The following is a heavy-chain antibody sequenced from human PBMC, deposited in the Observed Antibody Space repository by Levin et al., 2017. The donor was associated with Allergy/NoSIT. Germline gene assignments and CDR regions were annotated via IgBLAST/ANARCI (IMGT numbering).Heavy chain of an antibody. D-gene: IGHD3-10*01. CDR3: ARSGGYYGSGTRPYFDD. J-gene: IGHJ4*02. CDR1: GDTFTTYD. CDR2: MNPISGNT. Sequence: ASVKVSCKASGDTFTTYDVNWVRQATGQGLEWMGWMNPISGNTDYAQKFRGRVTMTRNTSISTAYMELSSLRSEDTAVYYCARSGGYYGSGTRPYFDDWGQGTLVTVSS. V-gene: IGHV1-8*01.